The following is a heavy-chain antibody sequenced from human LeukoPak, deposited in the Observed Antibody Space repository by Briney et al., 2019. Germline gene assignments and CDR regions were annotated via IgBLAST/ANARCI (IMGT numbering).Heavy chain of an antibody. J-gene: IGHJ6*02. V-gene: IGHV4-59*01. CDR3: ARVQRGYSGYGTPYYYYGMDV. CDR1: GGSISSYY. Sequence: SETLSLTCTVSGGSISSYYWSWIRQPPGKGLEWIGYIYCSGSTNYNPSLKSRVTISVDTSKNQFSLKLSSVTAADTAVYYCARVQRGYSGYGTPYYYYGMDVWGQGTTVTVSS. D-gene: IGHD5-12*01. CDR2: IYCSGST.